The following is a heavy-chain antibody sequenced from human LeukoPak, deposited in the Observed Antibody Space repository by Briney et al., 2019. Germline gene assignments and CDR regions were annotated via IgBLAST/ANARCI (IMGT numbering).Heavy chain of an antibody. D-gene: IGHD5-18*01. CDR1: GFSFETFA. CDR2: INGNGHNP. V-gene: IGHV3-43D*03. CDR3: AKLRPEDTTMGPSHS. J-gene: IGHJ4*02. Sequence: HPGGSLRLSCAASGFSFETFAMLWVRQAPGKGLEWVSLINGNGHNPYYADSVRGRFTISRDNSKNFVYLQMNGLRRDDTAFYYCAKLRPEDTTMGPSHSWGPGTLVIVSS.